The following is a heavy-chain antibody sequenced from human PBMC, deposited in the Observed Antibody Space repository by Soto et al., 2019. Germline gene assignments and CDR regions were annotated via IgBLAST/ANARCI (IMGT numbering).Heavy chain of an antibody. J-gene: IGHJ4*02. D-gene: IGHD3-10*01. CDR1: GFTFSSYS. CDR3: AREFDSYGSGSYYNV. CDR2: ISSSSSYI. V-gene: IGHV3-21*01. Sequence: EVQLVESGGGLVKPGGSLRLSCAASGFTFSSYSMNWVRQAPGKGLEWVSSISSSSSYIYYADSVKGRFTISRDNAKNSLYLQMNSLRAEDTAVYYCAREFDSYGSGSYYNVWGQGTLVTVSS.